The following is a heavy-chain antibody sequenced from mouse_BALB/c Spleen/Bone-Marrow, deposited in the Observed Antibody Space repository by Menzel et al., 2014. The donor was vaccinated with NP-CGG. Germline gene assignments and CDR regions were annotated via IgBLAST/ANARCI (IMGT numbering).Heavy chain of an antibody. CDR2: INTYNGDP. CDR1: GFSFTGYV. J-gene: IGHJ3*01. D-gene: IGHD2-2*01. V-gene: IGHV1-37*01. CDR3: GRWVEGYHSWFGY. Sequence: VKLEESGPDLVKPGASVKISCKASGFSFTGYVMTWVRQSHGRSLEWVGRINTYNGDPFYNQKFKGKSTMTVDKSSSTPYMELLSLTSEDTAVYYCGRWVEGYHSWFGYWGQGTLVTVSA.